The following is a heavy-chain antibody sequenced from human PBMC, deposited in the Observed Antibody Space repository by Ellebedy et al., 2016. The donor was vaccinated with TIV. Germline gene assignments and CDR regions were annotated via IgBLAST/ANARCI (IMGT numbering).Heavy chain of an antibody. Sequence: GESLKISCAASGLTFSSHSMNWVRQAPGKGLEWVSCIGTTGNTVYYADSVKGRFTISRDNAMNSLYLEMNSLRDEDTAVYYCARVRGTYAYGMGVWGQGTTVTVSS. CDR2: IGTTGNTV. CDR3: ARVRGTYAYGMGV. D-gene: IGHD3-16*01. CDR1: GLTFSSHS. J-gene: IGHJ6*02. V-gene: IGHV3-48*02.